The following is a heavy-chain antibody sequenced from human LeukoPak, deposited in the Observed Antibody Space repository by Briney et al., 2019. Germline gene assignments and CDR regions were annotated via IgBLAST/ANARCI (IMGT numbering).Heavy chain of an antibody. CDR3: TTLGTRP. CDR1: GFTFSNGC. J-gene: IGHJ5*02. CDR2: VKSKTDGETT. D-gene: IGHD1-1*01. V-gene: IGHV3-15*01. Sequence: PGGSLRLSCAASGFTFSNGCMSWVRQAPGKGLEWGGCVKSKTDGETTDYAAPVKGRFTISRDDSTNTVYLQMNSLKTDDTGLYYCTTLGTRPWGQGTLVTVSS.